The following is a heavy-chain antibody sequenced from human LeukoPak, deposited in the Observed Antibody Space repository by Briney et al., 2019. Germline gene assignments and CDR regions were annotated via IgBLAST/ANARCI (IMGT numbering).Heavy chain of an antibody. J-gene: IGHJ6*02. Sequence: SETLSLTCTVSGGSISSYYWSWIRQPPGKGLEWIGYIYYSGSTNYNPSLKSRVTISADTSKNQFSLKLSSVTAADTAVYYCARATDYGMDVWGQGTTVTVSS. V-gene: IGHV4-59*01. CDR2: IYYSGST. CDR1: GGSISSYY. CDR3: ARATDYGMDV.